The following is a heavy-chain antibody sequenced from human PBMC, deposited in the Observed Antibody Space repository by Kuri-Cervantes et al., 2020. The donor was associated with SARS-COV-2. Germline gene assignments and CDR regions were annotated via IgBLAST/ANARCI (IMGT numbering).Heavy chain of an antibody. CDR2: IYYSGST. D-gene: IGHD5-24*01. CDR1: DGSISGHY. V-gene: IGHV4-59*11. J-gene: IGHJ4*02. Sequence: SETLSLTCTVSDGSISGHYWSWIRQPPGKGLEWIGYIYYSGSTNYNPSLKSRVTISVDTSKNQFSLKLSSVTAADTAVYYCARARRDGYKGPLDWGQGTLVTVSS. CDR3: ARARRDGYKGPLD.